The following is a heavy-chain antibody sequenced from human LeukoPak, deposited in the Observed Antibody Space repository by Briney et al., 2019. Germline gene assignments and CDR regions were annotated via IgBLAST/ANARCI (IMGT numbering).Heavy chain of an antibody. CDR1: GFTFSSYW. CDR3: ARIGSSSWFVLDY. V-gene: IGHV3-7*04. Sequence: GGSLRLSCAASGFTFSSYWMSWVRQAPGKGLEWVANIKQGGSEKYYVDSVKGRFTISRDNAKNSLYLQMNSLRAEDTAVYYCARIGSSSWFVLDYWGQGTLVTVSS. D-gene: IGHD6-13*01. J-gene: IGHJ4*02. CDR2: IKQGGSEK.